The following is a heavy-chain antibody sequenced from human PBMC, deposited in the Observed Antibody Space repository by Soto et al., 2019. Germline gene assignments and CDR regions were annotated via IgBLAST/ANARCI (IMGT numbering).Heavy chain of an antibody. V-gene: IGHV4-34*01. CDR1: GGSFSGYY. CDR3: ARDERDIVVVPAATSPSFDY. D-gene: IGHD2-2*01. J-gene: IGHJ4*02. Sequence: SETLSLTCAVYGGSFSGYYWSWIRQPPGKGLEWIGEINHSGSTNYNPSLKSRVTISVDTSKNQFSLKLSSVTAADTAVYYCARDERDIVVVPAATSPSFDYWGQGTLVTVSS. CDR2: INHSGST.